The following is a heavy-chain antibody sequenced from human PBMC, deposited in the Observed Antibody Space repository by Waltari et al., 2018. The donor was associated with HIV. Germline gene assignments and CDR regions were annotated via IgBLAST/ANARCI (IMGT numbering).Heavy chain of an antibody. Sequence: VQLQQCGAGLVRPSETLSPTCVFSGASLEVYPWTWIRQPLGKGLEWLGEISPGGAITYNPSLKGRLTMSVYKSKNQFSLHLASVTAADAAIYWCKVAARVRSLANNIFLFYGVDIWGPGTTVTVTS. D-gene: IGHD3-3*02. CDR2: ISPGGAI. CDR3: KVAARVRSLANNIFLFYGVDI. V-gene: IGHV4-34*02. J-gene: IGHJ6*02. CDR1: GASLEVYP.